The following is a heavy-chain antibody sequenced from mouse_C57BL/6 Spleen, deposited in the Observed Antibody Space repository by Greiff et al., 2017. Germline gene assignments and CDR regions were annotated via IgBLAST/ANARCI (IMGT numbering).Heavy chain of an antibody. Sequence: VHLVESGAELVRPGASVKLSCKASGYTFTDYYINWVKQRPGQGLEWIARIYPGSGNTYYNEKFKGKATLTAEKSSSTAYMQLSSLTSEDSAVYFCARGRYLDYWGQGTTLTVSS. V-gene: IGHV1-76*01. J-gene: IGHJ2*01. CDR2: IYPGSGNT. CDR1: GYTFTDYY. CDR3: ARGRYLDY.